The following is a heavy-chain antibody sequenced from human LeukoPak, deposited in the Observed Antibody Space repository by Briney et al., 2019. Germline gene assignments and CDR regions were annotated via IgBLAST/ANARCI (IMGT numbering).Heavy chain of an antibody. D-gene: IGHD3-16*01. Sequence: SETLSLTCTVPGGSISSRSYYWGWIRQPPGKGLEWIGSIYYSGSTYYNPSLKSRVTISVDTSKNQFSLKLSSVTAADTAVYYCASTPRPAGGLTDYWGQGTLVTVSS. CDR2: IYYSGST. J-gene: IGHJ4*02. CDR3: ASTPRPAGGLTDY. CDR1: GGSISSRSYY. V-gene: IGHV4-39*07.